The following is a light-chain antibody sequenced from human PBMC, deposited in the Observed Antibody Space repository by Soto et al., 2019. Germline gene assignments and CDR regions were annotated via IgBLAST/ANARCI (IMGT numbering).Light chain of an antibody. V-gene: IGLV1-40*01. CDR3: QSYDSSLSGSEVV. J-gene: IGLJ2*01. CDR1: GSNIGAGYD. CDR2: RNT. Sequence: QSVLTQPPSVSGAPGQRVTISCTGSGSNIGAGYDVHWYQQLPGTAPKLLIYRNTNRPSGVPDRFSGSKSGTSASLAITGLQAEDEADYYCQSYDSSLSGSEVVFGGGTKVTVL.